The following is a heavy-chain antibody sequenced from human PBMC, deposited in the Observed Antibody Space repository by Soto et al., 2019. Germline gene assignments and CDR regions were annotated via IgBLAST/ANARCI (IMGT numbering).Heavy chain of an antibody. Sequence: SETLSLTCTVSGGSISSGDYYWSWIRQPPGKGLEWIGYIYYSGSTYYNPSLKSRVTISVDTSKNQFSLKLSSVTAADTAVYYCARWELLGGFLDYWGQGTLGTVSS. CDR2: IYYSGST. CDR3: ARWELLGGFLDY. V-gene: IGHV4-30-4*01. CDR1: GGSISSGDYY. D-gene: IGHD1-26*01. J-gene: IGHJ4*02.